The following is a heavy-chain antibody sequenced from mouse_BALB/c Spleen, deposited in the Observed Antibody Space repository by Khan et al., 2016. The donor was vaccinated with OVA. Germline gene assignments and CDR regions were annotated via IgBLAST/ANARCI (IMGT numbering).Heavy chain of an antibody. V-gene: IGHV1-82*01. CDR3: ARSDGDGYIAY. Sequence: VQLQQSGPELVKPGASVKISCKATGYAFSSSWMNWVKQRPGEGLEWIGRIYPGDGDTNYNGKFKGKATLTADKSSSTAYMQLSSLTSVDSAVYFCARSDGDGYIAYWCRQTLVPVSA. J-gene: IGHJ3*01. CDR1: GYAFSSSW. CDR2: IYPGDGDT. D-gene: IGHD2-13*01.